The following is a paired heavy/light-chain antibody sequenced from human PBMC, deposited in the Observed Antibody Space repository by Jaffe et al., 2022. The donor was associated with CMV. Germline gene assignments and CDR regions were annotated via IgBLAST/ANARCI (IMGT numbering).Light chain of an antibody. CDR3: MQALQTPRGT. Sequence: DIVMTQSPLSLPVTPGEPASISCRSSQSLLHSNGYNYLDWYLQKPGQSPQLLIYLGSNRASGVPDRFSGSGSGTDFTLKISRVEAEDVGVYYCMQALQTPRGTFGQGTKVEIK. J-gene: IGKJ1*01. V-gene: IGKV2-28*01. CDR2: LGS. CDR1: QSLLHSNGYNY.
Heavy chain of an antibody. Sequence: EVQLVESGGGLVKPGRSLRLSCTASGFTFGDYVMSWFRQAPGKGLEWVGFIRSKAYGGTTEYAASVKGRFTISRDDSKNIAYLQMNSLKTEDTAVYYCTRECLGYCTNSVCCAYYYYGMDVWGQGTTVTVSS. CDR2: IRSKAYGGTT. D-gene: IGHD2-8*01. CDR3: TRECLGYCTNSVCCAYYYYGMDV. J-gene: IGHJ6*02. CDR1: GFTFGDYV. V-gene: IGHV3-49*05.